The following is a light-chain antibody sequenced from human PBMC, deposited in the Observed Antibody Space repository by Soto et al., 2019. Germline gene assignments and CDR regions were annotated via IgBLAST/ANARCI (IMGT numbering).Light chain of an antibody. V-gene: IGKV1-39*01. CDR2: AAS. Sequence: GDRVTISCRASQSVSRNLNWYQQKPGKAPKLLIYAASSLQSGVPSRFSGSGSGTDFTLTISSLQPEDFATYYCQQSDRIPRTFGQGTKVDIK. J-gene: IGKJ1*01. CDR1: QSVSRN. CDR3: QQSDRIPRT.